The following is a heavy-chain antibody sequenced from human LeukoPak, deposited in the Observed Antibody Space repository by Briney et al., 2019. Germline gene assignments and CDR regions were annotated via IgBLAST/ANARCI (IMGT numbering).Heavy chain of an antibody. D-gene: IGHD6-13*01. V-gene: IGHV3-21*01. J-gene: IGHJ4*02. CDR2: ISSSSSYI. Sequence: GGSLRLSCAASGFTFSSYSMNWVRQAPGKGLEWVSSISSSSSYIYYADSVKGRFTISRDNAKNSLYLQMNSLRAEDTAVYYCARVAAGIAAAGTWAFDYRGQGTLVTVSS. CDR3: ARVAAGIAAAGTWAFDY. CDR1: GFTFSSYS.